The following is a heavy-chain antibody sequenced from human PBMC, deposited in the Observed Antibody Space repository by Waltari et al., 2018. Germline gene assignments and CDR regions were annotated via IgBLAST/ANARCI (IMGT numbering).Heavy chain of an antibody. Sequence: EVQLVESVGGLVTPGESLRLSCVASGFSFHSYTMNWVRQAPGKGLEWVSSIGANGDYIYYADSVRGRFTTSRDNARNSLYLQMTSLRVDDSAIYFCASHFEDYYYYMDVWGKGTTVTVSS. CDR3: ASHFEDYYYYMDV. CDR2: IGANGDYI. J-gene: IGHJ6*03. CDR1: GFSFHSYT. V-gene: IGHV3-21*04.